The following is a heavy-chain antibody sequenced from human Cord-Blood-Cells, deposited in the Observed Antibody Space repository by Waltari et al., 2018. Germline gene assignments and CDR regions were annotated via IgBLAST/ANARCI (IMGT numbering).Heavy chain of an antibody. CDR3: AKTGAGDGTFYFDY. Sequence: QVQLQQWGAGLLKPSETLSLTCAVYGGSFSGYYWSWIRQPPGKGLEWIGEINHSGSTNYNPSLKSRVTISVDTSKNQFSLKLGSVTAADTAVYYCAKTGAGDGTFYFDYWGQGTLVTVSS. CDR2: INHSGST. J-gene: IGHJ4*02. V-gene: IGHV4-34*01. CDR1: GGSFSGYY. D-gene: IGHD7-27*01.